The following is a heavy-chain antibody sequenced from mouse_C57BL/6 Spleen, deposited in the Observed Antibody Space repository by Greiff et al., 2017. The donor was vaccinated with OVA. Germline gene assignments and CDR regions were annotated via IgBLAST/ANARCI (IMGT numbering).Heavy chain of an antibody. J-gene: IGHJ3*01. D-gene: IGHD2-4*01. CDR1: GFTFSNYW. Sequence: EVKLMESGGGLVQPGGSMKLSCVASGFTFSNYWMNWVRQSPEKGLEWVAQIRLKSDNYATHYAVAVKGRFTISRDDSKSSVYLQMNNLRAEDTEIYYCTGDYEFAYWGQGTLVTVSA. V-gene: IGHV6-3*01. CDR2: IRLKSDNYAT. CDR3: TGDYEFAY.